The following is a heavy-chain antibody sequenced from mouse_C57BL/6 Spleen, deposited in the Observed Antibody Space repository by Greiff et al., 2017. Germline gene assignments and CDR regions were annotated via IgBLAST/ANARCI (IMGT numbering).Heavy chain of an antibody. CDR1: GYTFTSYT. Sequence: VQLQESGAELARPGASVKMSCKASGYTFTSYTMHWVKQRPGQGLEWIGYINPSSGYTKYNQKFKDKATLTADKSSSTAYMQLSSLTSEDSAVYYCARRYGSSYYFDYWGQGTTLTVSS. CDR2: INPSSGYT. D-gene: IGHD1-1*01. V-gene: IGHV1-4*01. CDR3: ARRYGSSYYFDY. J-gene: IGHJ2*01.